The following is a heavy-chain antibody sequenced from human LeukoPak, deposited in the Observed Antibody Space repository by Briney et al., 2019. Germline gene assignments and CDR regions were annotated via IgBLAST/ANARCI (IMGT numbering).Heavy chain of an antibody. J-gene: IGHJ4*02. D-gene: IGHD1-7*01. V-gene: IGHV1-24*01. CDR2: FDPEDGET. CDR3: ATVTGTTLDFDY. CDR1: GYTLTELS. Sequence: ASVKVSCKVSGYTLTELSMHWVRQAPGKGLEWMGGFDPEDGETIYAQKFQGRVTMTEDTSTDTAYMELSSLRSEDTAVYYCATVTGTTLDFDYWGQGTLVTVSS.